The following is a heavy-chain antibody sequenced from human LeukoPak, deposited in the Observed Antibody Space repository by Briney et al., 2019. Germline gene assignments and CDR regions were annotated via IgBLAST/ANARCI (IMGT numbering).Heavy chain of an antibody. V-gene: IGHV3-23*01. Sequence: GGSLRPSCAASGFXFSVAAITWVRQAPGKGLEWVSLIGASGESTYYADSVKGRFTISRDNSKNTLSLQMNSLRVEDTAMYFCAKDIQLSTWGLGTMVTVSS. CDR3: AKDIQLST. CDR1: GFXFSVAA. D-gene: IGHD5-24*01. CDR2: IGASGEST. J-gene: IGHJ3*01.